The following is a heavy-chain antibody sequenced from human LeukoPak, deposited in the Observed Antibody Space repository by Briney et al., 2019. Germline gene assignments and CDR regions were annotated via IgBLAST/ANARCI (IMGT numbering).Heavy chain of an antibody. CDR1: GFTFSTYA. CDR3: AKEMATIRAFDF. V-gene: IGHV3-23*01. Sequence: SGGSLRLSCAASGFTFSTYAMGWVRRAPGKGLEGVSVISGSGSSTYYADSVKGRFTISRDNSKNTLYLQMNSLRAEDTAVYYCAKEMATIRAFDFWGQGTMVTVSS. CDR2: ISGSGSST. J-gene: IGHJ3*01. D-gene: IGHD5-24*01.